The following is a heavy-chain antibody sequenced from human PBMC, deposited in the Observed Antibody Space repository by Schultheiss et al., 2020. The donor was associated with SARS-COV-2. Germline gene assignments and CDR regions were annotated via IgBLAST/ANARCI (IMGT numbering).Heavy chain of an antibody. D-gene: IGHD1-1*01. CDR2: ISYDGSNK. Sequence: GGSLRLSCAASGFTFSSYAMHWVRQAPGKGLEWVAVISYDGSNKYYADSVKGRFTISRDNSKNTLYLQMNSLRAEDTAVYYCARDPTGTTGYFDYWGQGTLVTVSS. CDR1: GFTFSSYA. CDR3: ARDPTGTTGYFDY. J-gene: IGHJ4*02. V-gene: IGHV3-30*04.